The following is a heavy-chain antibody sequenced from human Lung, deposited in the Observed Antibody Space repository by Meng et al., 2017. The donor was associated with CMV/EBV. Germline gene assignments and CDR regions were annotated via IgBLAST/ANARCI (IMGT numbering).Heavy chain of an antibody. CDR1: GYTLTGYY. D-gene: IGHD2-15*01. J-gene: IGHJ4*02. V-gene: IGHV1-2*02. CDR2: MSPNSGST. Sequence: ASXXVSCKASGYTLTGYYLHWVRQAPGQGLEWMGWMSPNSGSTSYAQKFPGRVTMTRETSNSTAYMELRRLTSDDTAIYFCARSWSKVEVVYWGQETLVTVSS. CDR3: ARSWSKVEVVY.